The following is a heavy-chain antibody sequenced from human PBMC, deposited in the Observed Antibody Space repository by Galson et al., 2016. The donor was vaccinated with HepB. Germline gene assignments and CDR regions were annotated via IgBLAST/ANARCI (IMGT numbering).Heavy chain of an antibody. CDR3: ARAGTGVWGGYSSWPRTYYFDY. CDR2: MSYDGSNI. Sequence: SLRLSCAASGFTFSNYGMHWVRQAPGKGLEWVAVMSYDGSNIYYADSVKGRFTIPRDNSKNTLYLQMNSLRAEDTAVFFCARAGTGVWGGYSSWPRTYYFDYWGQGTLVTVSS. D-gene: IGHD6-13*01. V-gene: IGHV3-30*03. CDR1: GFTFSNYG. J-gene: IGHJ4*02.